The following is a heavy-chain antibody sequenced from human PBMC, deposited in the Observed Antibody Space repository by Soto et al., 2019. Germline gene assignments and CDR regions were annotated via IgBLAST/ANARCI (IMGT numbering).Heavy chain of an antibody. J-gene: IGHJ4*02. CDR2: IKQDGGDK. V-gene: IGHV3-7*01. CDR1: GFIFNSYW. CDR3: ARERGPVDYLWGRYHSQAIDY. Sequence: EVQLVESGGGLVQPGGSLRLSCAASGFIFNSYWMTWVRQAPGKGLEWVANIKQDGGDKYYVDSVKGRFTISRDNPKNSLYLQMNSLRAEDTAVYYYARERGPVDYLWGRYHSQAIDYWGQGTLVTVSS. D-gene: IGHD3-16*02.